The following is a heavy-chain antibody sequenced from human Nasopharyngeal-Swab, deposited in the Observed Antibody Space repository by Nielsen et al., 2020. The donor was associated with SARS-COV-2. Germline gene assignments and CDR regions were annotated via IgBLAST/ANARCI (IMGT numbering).Heavy chain of an antibody. J-gene: IGHJ4*02. CDR3: ARAEERGRQTGRFGY. V-gene: IGHV1-18*04. D-gene: IGHD7-27*01. CDR2: ISAYNGNT. Sequence: ASVKVSCKASGYTFTSYGISWVRQAPGQGLAWMGWISAYNGNTNYAQKLQGRVSMTTDTSTSTAYMELRSLRSDDTAVYYCARAEERGRQTGRFGYWGQGTLVTVSS. CDR1: GYTFTSYG.